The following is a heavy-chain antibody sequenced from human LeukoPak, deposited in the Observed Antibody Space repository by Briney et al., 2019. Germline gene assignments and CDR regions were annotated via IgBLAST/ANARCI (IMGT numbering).Heavy chain of an antibody. D-gene: IGHD3-22*01. CDR3: ARGVSSHYYDSSGYFDY. Sequence: PGGSLRLSCAASGFTVSSNYMSWVRQAPGKGLEWVSVTYSGGSTYYADSVKGRFTITRDNSKNTLYLQMNSLRAEDTAVYYCARGVSSHYYDSSGYFDYWGQGTLVTVSS. CDR1: GFTVSSNY. J-gene: IGHJ4*02. CDR2: TYSGGST. V-gene: IGHV3-53*01.